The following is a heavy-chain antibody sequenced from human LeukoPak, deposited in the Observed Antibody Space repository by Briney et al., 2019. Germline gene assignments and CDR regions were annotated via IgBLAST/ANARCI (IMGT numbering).Heavy chain of an antibody. D-gene: IGHD6-13*01. V-gene: IGHV4-34*01. CDR3: ARDSGSSWYPRGWFDP. CDR2: IKHSGST. Sequence: SETLSLTCAVYGGSFSGYYWSWIRQPPGKGLEWIGEIKHSGSTNYNSSLKSRVTISVDTSKNQFSLKLSSVTAADTAVYYCARDSGSSWYPRGWFDPWGQGTLVTVSS. CDR1: GGSFSGYY. J-gene: IGHJ5*02.